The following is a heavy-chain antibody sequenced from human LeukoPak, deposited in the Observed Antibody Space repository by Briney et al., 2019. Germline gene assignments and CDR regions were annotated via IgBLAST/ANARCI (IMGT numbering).Heavy chain of an antibody. J-gene: IGHJ6*02. D-gene: IGHD6-19*01. V-gene: IGHV3-7*03. CDR3: ARDPSHSSGWYSRTYYYYGMDV. CDR1: RFTFSSYW. Sequence: GGSLRLSCAASRFTFSSYWMSWVRQAPGKGLEWVANIKQDGSEKYYVDSEKGRFTISRDNAKNSLYLQMNSLRAEDTAVYYCARDPSHSSGWYSRTYYYYGMDVWGQGTTVTVSS. CDR2: IKQDGSEK.